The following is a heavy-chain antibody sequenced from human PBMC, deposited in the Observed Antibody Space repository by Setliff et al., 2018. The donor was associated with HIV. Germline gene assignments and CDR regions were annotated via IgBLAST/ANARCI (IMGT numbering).Heavy chain of an antibody. J-gene: IGHJ2*01. V-gene: IGHV4-61*02. CDR3: SRGPPFDR. Sequence: ASETLSLTCTVSGDSMTSGSYYWTWIRQPAGKRLEWIGRVTVNGATKYNPSLQSRVTISADPSENQFSLKVTSVTAADTATYYCSRGPPFDRWGRGTLVTVSS. CDR1: GDSMTSGSYY. CDR2: VTVNGAT.